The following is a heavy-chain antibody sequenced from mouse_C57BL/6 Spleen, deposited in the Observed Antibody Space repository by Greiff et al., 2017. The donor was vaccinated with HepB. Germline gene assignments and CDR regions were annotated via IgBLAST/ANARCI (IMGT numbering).Heavy chain of an antibody. Sequence: QVQLQQSGAELVRPGTSVKVSCKASGYAFTNYLIEWVKQRPGQGLEWIGVINPGSGGTNYNEKFKGKATLTADKSSSTAYMQLSSLTSEDSAVYFCAREGGYESPYFDYWGQGTTLTVSS. V-gene: IGHV1-54*01. CDR1: GYAFTNYL. CDR3: AREGGYESPYFDY. D-gene: IGHD6-2*01. J-gene: IGHJ2*01. CDR2: INPGSGGT.